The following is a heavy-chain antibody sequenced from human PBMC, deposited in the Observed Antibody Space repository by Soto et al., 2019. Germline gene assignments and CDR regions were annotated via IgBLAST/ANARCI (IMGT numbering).Heavy chain of an antibody. D-gene: IGHD2-15*01. V-gene: IGHV3-30*18. CDR2: ISYDGSNK. CDR3: AKGEGYAEEVVY. CDR1: GFTFSNYG. J-gene: IGHJ4*02. Sequence: QVQLVESGGGVVQPGRSLRLSCEASGFTFSNYGMHWVRQAPGKGLEWVALISYDGSNKYYADSVKGRFTISRDNFKNTMYLQMNRLRVEDTAVYYCAKGEGYAEEVVYWDQGPLFTVSS.